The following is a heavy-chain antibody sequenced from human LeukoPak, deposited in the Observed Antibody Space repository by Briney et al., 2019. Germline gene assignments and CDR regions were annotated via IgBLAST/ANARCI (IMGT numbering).Heavy chain of an antibody. CDR1: GFPFHDHD. J-gene: IGHJ4*02. D-gene: IGHD6-19*01. V-gene: IGHV3-30*18. Sequence: GGSLRLSCAASGFPFHDHDMYWVRQTPGKGLEWVALISHGGGKEHYAESVKGRFTISRDNSRNTVYLQMSSLRSDDTAIYYCAKEPSGGWPFDYWGQGTLVTVSS. CDR3: AKEPSGGWPFDY. CDR2: ISHGGGKE.